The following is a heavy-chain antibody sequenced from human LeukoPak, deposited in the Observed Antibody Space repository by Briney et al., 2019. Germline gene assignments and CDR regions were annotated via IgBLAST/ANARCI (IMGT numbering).Heavy chain of an antibody. V-gene: IGHV3-48*03. D-gene: IGHD4-17*01. CDR2: ISGSGSTI. CDR1: GFTFSSYE. CDR3: ARPVTTD. Sequence: GGSLTHSYAASGFTFSSYEMNWVRQAPGKGLEWVSYISGSGSTIYYADSVKGRFSISRDNAKNSLYLQMNSLRAEDTAVYYCARPVTTDWGQGTLVTVSS. J-gene: IGHJ4*02.